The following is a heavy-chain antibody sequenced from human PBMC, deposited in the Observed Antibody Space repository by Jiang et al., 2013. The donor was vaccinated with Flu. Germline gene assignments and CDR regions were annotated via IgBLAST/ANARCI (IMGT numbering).Heavy chain of an antibody. J-gene: IGHJ2*01. Sequence: SGAEVKKPGASVKVSCKTSGYTFNDYYIHWVRQAPGQGPEWMGWINGYNDATKHAQKFQGRVTLTRDTSLSTAYMELSGLRSDDTAVYYCARNYCSRDNNCYWYFDLWGLAPWSLSPQ. CDR3: ARNYCSRDNNCYWYFDL. V-gene: IGHV1-2*02. CDR2: INGYNDAT. CDR1: GYTFNDYY. D-gene: IGHD2-15*01.